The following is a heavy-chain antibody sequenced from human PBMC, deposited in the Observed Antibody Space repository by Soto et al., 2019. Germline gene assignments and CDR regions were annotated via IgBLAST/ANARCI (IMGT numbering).Heavy chain of an antibody. CDR3: ARGHYDVLTGYYVRYFDY. CDR1: GGSVRSDDYF. V-gene: IGHV4-30-4*01. CDR2: ISHSGTA. D-gene: IGHD3-9*01. J-gene: IGHJ4*02. Sequence: QVQLQESGPGLVKPSQTLSLRCSVSGGSVRSDDYFWSWIRQPPGKALEWMGYISHSGTAYYNPSLQRRLAMSIDTSKKHFSLSLRSLTAADTATYYCARGHYDVLTGYYVRYFDYWGRGTRVTVSS.